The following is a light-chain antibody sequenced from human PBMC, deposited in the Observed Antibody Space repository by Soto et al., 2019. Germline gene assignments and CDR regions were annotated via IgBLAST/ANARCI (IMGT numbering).Light chain of an antibody. J-gene: IGKJ5*01. V-gene: IGKV3-11*01. Sequence: EIVLTQSPAPLSVSPGEGATLSCRAGQSVNYNLAWYQQKPGQGPRLLIYDASKRATGIPARFSGSGSGTDFTLTISSLEPEDFALYYCQQRSDWTTFGPGTRLEIK. CDR3: QQRSDWTT. CDR2: DAS. CDR1: QSVNYN.